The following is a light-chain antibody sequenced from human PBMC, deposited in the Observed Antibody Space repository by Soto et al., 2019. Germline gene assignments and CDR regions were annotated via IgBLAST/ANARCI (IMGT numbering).Light chain of an antibody. V-gene: IGKV3-15*01. J-gene: IGKJ1*01. CDR2: GAS. CDR3: QQYNNWPRT. Sequence: EIVMTRSPDTLSVSPRKRSTQYFRASQSVINNLAWYQQKPGQAPRLLIYGASTRTIAIPARFSGSGSGTDFTLTISSLQSEDFAVYYCQQYNNWPRTFGQGTKVDIK. CDR1: QSVINN.